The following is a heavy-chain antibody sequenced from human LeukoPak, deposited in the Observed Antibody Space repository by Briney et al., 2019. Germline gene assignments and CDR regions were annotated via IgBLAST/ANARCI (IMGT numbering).Heavy chain of an antibody. CDR2: IKQDGSEN. CDR3: ARVRHYHDSGVYKTAGIDY. CDR1: GFTFDDYG. J-gene: IGHJ4*02. Sequence: PGGSLRLSCAASGFTFDDYGMSWVRQAPGKGLEWVANIKQDGSENDYVDSVKGRFSISRDNAKNFLFLQMNSLRAEDTAVYYCARVRHYHDSGVYKTAGIDYWGQGTLVTVSS. D-gene: IGHD3-22*01. V-gene: IGHV3-7*01.